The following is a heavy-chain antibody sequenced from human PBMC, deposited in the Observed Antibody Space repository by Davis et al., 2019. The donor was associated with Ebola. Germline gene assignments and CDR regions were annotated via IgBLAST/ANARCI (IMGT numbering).Heavy chain of an antibody. CDR3: ARVSSGWYGDFDY. CDR1: GFTFSSYS. CDR2: ISSSSSTI. D-gene: IGHD6-19*01. Sequence: PGGSLRLSCAASGFTFSSYSMNWVRQAPGKGLEWVSYISSSSSTIYYADSVKGRFTISRDNSKNTLYLQMNSLRAEDTAVYYCARVSSGWYGDFDYWGQGTLATVSS. V-gene: IGHV3-48*01. J-gene: IGHJ4*02.